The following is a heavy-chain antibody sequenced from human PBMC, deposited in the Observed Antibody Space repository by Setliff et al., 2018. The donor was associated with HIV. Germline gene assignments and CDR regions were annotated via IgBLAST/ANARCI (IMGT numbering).Heavy chain of an antibody. CDR1: GFTFSSYG. V-gene: IGHV3-33*01. Sequence: HPGGSLRLSCAASGFTFSSYGMHWVRQAPGKGLEWVAVKWYDGSNKYYADSVKGRFTISRDNSKNTLYLQMNSMRAEDTSVYYCARGPLNVWGSYRKGMDVWGKGNTVTVSS. CDR3: ARGPLNVWGSYRKGMDV. CDR2: KWYDGSNK. J-gene: IGHJ6*03. D-gene: IGHD3-16*02.